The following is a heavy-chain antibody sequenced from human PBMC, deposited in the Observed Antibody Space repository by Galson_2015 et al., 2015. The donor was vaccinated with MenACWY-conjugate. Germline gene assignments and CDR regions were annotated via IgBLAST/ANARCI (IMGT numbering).Heavy chain of an antibody. CDR3: VRGAVANDAFDI. Sequence: CAISGDSVSSNSAAWNWIRQSPSRGLEWLGRTYYRSKWYNDYAVSVKSRITINPDTSKNQFSLQLNSVTPEDTAVYYCVRGAVANDAFDIWGQGTMVTVSS. CDR1: GDSVSSNSAA. J-gene: IGHJ3*02. D-gene: IGHD6-19*01. CDR2: TYYRSKWYN. V-gene: IGHV6-1*01.